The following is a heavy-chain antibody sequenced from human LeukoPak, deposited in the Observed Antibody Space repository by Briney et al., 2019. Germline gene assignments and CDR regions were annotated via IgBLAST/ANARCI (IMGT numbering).Heavy chain of an antibody. Sequence: TSVKVSCKASGFTFTSSAVQWVRQARGQRLEWIGWIVVGSDNTNYAQKFQERVTITRDMSTSTAYMELSSLRSEDTAVYYCAAADSSSWTDFDYWGQGTLVTVSS. D-gene: IGHD6-13*01. J-gene: IGHJ4*02. V-gene: IGHV1-58*01. CDR2: IVVGSDNT. CDR1: GFTFTSSA. CDR3: AAADSSSWTDFDY.